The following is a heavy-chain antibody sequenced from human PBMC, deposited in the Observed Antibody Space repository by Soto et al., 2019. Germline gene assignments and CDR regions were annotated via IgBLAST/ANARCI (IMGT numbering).Heavy chain of an antibody. Sequence: QVQLVQSGAEVKKPGASVKVSCKASGYTFTSYTMHWVLQAPGQRLEWMGWINAGNGNTKYSQKFQGRVTITRDTPASTAYMELSSLRSEDTAVYYCARGLTMVRGVILDAFDIWGQGTMVTVSS. J-gene: IGHJ3*02. CDR2: INAGNGNT. CDR3: ARGLTMVRGVILDAFDI. D-gene: IGHD3-10*01. CDR1: GYTFTSYT. V-gene: IGHV1-3*01.